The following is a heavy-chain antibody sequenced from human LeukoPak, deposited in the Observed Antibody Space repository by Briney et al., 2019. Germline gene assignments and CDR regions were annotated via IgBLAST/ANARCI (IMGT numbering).Heavy chain of an antibody. Sequence: GGSLRLSCAASGFTFSSYTMNWVRQAPGKGLEWVSSTSSASSYIYYADSVKGRFTISRDNAKDSLYLQMDSLRAEDTAVYYCTRDQGYNYGSFYYYHGMDVWGQGTTVTVSS. J-gene: IGHJ6*02. CDR2: TSSASSYI. CDR1: GFTFSSYT. V-gene: IGHV3-21*01. D-gene: IGHD5-18*01. CDR3: TRDQGYNYGSFYYYHGMDV.